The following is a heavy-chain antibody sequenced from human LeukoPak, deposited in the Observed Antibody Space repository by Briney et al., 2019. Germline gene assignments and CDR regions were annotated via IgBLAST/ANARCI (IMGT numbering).Heavy chain of an antibody. CDR1: GGTFSSYA. Sequence: SVKVSCKASGGTFSSYAISWVRQAPGQGLEWMGRIIPIFGIANYAQKFQGRVTITADKSTSTAYMELSSLRSEDTAVYYCAREGVPEYYSDYWGQGTLVTVSS. D-gene: IGHD1-14*01. CDR3: AREGVPEYYSDY. J-gene: IGHJ4*02. V-gene: IGHV1-69*04. CDR2: IIPIFGIA.